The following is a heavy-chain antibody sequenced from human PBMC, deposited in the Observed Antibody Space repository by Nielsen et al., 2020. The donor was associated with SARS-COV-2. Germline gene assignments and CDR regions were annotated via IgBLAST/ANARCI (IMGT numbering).Heavy chain of an antibody. V-gene: IGHV3-74*01. D-gene: IGHD2-15*01. CDR1: GFTFSIYW. CDR3: ARDFGLCSGGTCNYYAMNV. CDR2: IKSDGSGT. J-gene: IGHJ6*02. Sequence: GGSLRLSCAASGFTFSIYWIHWVRQAPGKGLAWVSRIKSDGSGTIYADSVEGRFTISRDNAKNTLYLQMTSLRAEDTAVYYCARDFGLCSGGTCNYYAMNVWGQGTTVTVSS.